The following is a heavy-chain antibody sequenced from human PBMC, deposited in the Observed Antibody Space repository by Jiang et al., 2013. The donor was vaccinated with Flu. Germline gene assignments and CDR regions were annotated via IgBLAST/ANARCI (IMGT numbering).Heavy chain of an antibody. Sequence: SGSGLVKPSETLSLTCTVSGGSISSYYWSWIRQPPGKGLEWIGYIYYSGSTNYNPSLKSRVTISVDTSKNQFSLKLSSVTAADTAVYYCARRRHGYNWDYWGQGTLVTVSS. V-gene: IGHV4-59*08. CDR1: GGSISSYY. D-gene: IGHD5-24*01. J-gene: IGHJ4*02. CDR3: ARRRHGYNWDY. CDR2: IYYSGST.